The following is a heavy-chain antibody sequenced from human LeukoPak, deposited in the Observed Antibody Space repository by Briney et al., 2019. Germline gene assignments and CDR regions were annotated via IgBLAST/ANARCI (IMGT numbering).Heavy chain of an antibody. D-gene: IGHD2-2*01. CDR3: AREPGVFLEYFQH. V-gene: IGHV3-48*04. J-gene: IGHJ1*01. Sequence: GGSLRLSCAASGFTFSSYAMSWVRQAPGKGLEWVSYISSSGSTIYYADSVKGRFTISRDNAKNSLYLQMNSLRAEDTALYYCAREPGVFLEYFQHWGQGTLVTVSS. CDR2: ISSSGSTI. CDR1: GFTFSSYA.